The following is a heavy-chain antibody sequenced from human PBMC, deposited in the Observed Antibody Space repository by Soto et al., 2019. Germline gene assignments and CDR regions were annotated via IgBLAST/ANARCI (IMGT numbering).Heavy chain of an antibody. Sequence: EVQLVESGGGLVKPGGSLRLSCAASGFTFSGYTMNWVRQAPGKGLEWVASITSRGSYIYYADSVRGRFTISRDNAKNSLYLQMNSLRAEDTAVYYCARGSNTSSQVRYLGHWGQGTLVTVSS. J-gene: IGHJ4*02. CDR3: ARGSNTSSQVRYLGH. CDR1: GFTFSGYT. CDR2: ITSRGSYI. D-gene: IGHD2-2*01. V-gene: IGHV3-21*01.